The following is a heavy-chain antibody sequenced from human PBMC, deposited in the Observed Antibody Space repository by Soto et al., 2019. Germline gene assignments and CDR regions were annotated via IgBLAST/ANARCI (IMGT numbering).Heavy chain of an antibody. CDR3: VRRSGTH. D-gene: IGHD6-13*01. CDR1: GASISDHY. CDR2: IYYSGTT. J-gene: IGHJ4*02. Sequence: SETLSLTCNVSGASISDHYWTWIRQPPGKGLEWIGYIYYSGTTDYNPSLKSRVTLSIDKSRNQFSLQLTSVTAADTAVYYCVRRSGTHWSQGTLVTVSS. V-gene: IGHV4-59*11.